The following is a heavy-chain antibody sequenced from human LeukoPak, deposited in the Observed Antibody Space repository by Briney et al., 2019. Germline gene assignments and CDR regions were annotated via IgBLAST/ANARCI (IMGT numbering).Heavy chain of an antibody. CDR1: GFTFDDYA. CDR3: AKDYCGGDCYSGWYFDL. J-gene: IGHJ2*01. V-gene: IGHV3-9*01. D-gene: IGHD2-21*02. Sequence: GGSLRLSCAASGFTFDDYAMHWVRQAPGKGLEWVSGISYNSDTIAYADSVKGRFTISRDNAKDSLYLQMNSLRAEDTALYYCAKDYCGGDCYSGWYFDLWGRGTLVAVSS. CDR2: ISYNSDTI.